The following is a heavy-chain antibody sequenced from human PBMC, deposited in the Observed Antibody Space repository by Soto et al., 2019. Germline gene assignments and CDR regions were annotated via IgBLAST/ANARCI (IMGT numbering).Heavy chain of an antibody. Sequence: GGSLRLSCAASGFTFSDHYMDWVRQAPGKGLEWVGRTRNKANSYTTEYASSVKGRFTISRDDSKNSLYLQMNSLKTEETAVYSCARAGTYDSSGDSPYWYFDLWGRGTLVTVSS. J-gene: IGHJ2*01. CDR1: GFTFSDHY. D-gene: IGHD3-22*01. CDR3: ARAGTYDSSGDSPYWYFDL. V-gene: IGHV3-72*01. CDR2: TRNKANSYTT.